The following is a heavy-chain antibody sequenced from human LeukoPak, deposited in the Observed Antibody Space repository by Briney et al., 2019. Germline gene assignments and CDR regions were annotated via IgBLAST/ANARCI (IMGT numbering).Heavy chain of an antibody. D-gene: IGHD3-10*02. V-gene: IGHV3-48*04. CDR1: GFTFNTYS. CDR2: ITSSSSSI. CDR3: AELGITMIGGV. J-gene: IGHJ6*04. Sequence: GGSLRLSCAASGFTFNTYSMNWVRQAPGKGLEWVSYITSSSSSIYYADSVKGRFTISRDNAKNSLYLQMNTLRAEDTAVYYCAELGITMIGGVWGKGTTVTISS.